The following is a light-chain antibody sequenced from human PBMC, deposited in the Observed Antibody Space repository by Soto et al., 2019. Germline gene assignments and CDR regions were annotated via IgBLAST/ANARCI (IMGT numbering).Light chain of an antibody. CDR2: GAS. CDR1: QSVRGSS. CDR3: QQYGDSPDTDRWT. Sequence: EIVLTQSPGTLSLSPGERASLSCRASQSVRGSSLAWCQQKPGQPPRLLIYGASSRATGIPDRFSGSGSGTDFTLTISRLEPEDFAVYFCQQYGDSPDTDRWTFGPGTKV. V-gene: IGKV3-20*01. J-gene: IGKJ1*01.